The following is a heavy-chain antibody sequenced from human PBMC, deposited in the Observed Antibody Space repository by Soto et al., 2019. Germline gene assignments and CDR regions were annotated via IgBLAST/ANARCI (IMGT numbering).Heavy chain of an antibody. D-gene: IGHD3-10*01. Sequence: QVQLQQWGAGLLKPSETLSLTCAVYGGSFSGYYWSWIRQPPGKGLEWIGEINHSGSTNYNPSLKRRVPISVHTSKNQFSLKLSSVSPADTAVYYCASGYRSGSQTERYHFDYWGQRTQVTVSS. CDR1: GGSFSGYY. CDR3: ASGYRSGSQTERYHFDY. CDR2: INHSGST. J-gene: IGHJ4*02. V-gene: IGHV4-34*01.